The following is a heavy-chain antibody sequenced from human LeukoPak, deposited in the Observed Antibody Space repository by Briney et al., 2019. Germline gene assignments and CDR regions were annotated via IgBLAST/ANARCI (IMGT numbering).Heavy chain of an antibody. D-gene: IGHD6-6*01. V-gene: IGHV1-69*05. CDR2: IIPIFGTA. Sequence: ASVKVSCKASGGTFSSYSISWVRQAPGQGLEWMGGIIPIFGTANYAQKFQGRVTITTDKSTSTAYMELSSLRSEDTAVYYCARVRLVPSGYYMDVWGKGTTVTVSS. J-gene: IGHJ6*03. CDR1: GGTFSSYS. CDR3: ARVRLVPSGYYMDV.